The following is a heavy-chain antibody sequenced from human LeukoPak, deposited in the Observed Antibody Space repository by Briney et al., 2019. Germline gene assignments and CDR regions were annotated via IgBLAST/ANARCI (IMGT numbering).Heavy chain of an antibody. Sequence: SETLSLTCTVSGGSISSSTYYWGWIRQHPGKGLEWIGSIFYTGSTYYNPALKSRVTISVDTSKNQFSLILSSVTAADTAVYYCARFFWTPSKGLDYWGQGTLVTVSS. J-gene: IGHJ4*02. CDR1: GGSISSSTYY. V-gene: IGHV4-39*01. CDR3: ARFFWTPSKGLDY. D-gene: IGHD3/OR15-3a*01. CDR2: IFYTGST.